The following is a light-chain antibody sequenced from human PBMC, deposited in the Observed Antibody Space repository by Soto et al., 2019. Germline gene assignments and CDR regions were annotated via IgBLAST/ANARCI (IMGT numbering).Light chain of an antibody. CDR2: GAF. CDR3: QQYNNWPPVT. J-gene: IGKJ5*01. V-gene: IGKV3-15*01. Sequence: EIVMTQSPATLSVSPGQRATLSCRASQSVSNNLARYQQKPGQAHRLLIYGAFTRATGIPARFSGSGSGTEFTLTISSLQSEDFAVYYCQQYNNWPPVTFGQGTRLEI. CDR1: QSVSNN.